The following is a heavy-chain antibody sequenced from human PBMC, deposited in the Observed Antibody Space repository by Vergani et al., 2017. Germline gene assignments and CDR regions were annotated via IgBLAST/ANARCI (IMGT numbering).Heavy chain of an antibody. J-gene: IGHJ5*02. CDR1: GGTFSSYA. Sequence: QVQLVQSGAEVKKPGSSVKVSCKASGGTFSSYAISWVRQAPGQGLEWMGGIIPIFGTANYAQKFQGRVTITADESTSTDYMELSSLRSEDTAVYYCASSYYYDSSGRVNWFDPWGQGTLVTVSS. CDR2: IIPIFGTA. CDR3: ASSYYYDSSGRVNWFDP. V-gene: IGHV1-69*01. D-gene: IGHD3-22*01.